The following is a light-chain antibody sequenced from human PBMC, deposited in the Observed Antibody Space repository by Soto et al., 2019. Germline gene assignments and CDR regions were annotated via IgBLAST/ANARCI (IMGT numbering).Light chain of an antibody. Sequence: EIVLTQSPGTLSLCPGERATLSCRARQSVSSGYLAWYQQKPGQAPRLLIYGASSRATGIPDRFSGSLCGIDFTLTISRLEPEDFAVYYCQQYGDSPTLMFGQGTKVEI. CDR3: QQYGDSPTLM. CDR2: GAS. CDR1: QSVSSGY. V-gene: IGKV3-20*01. J-gene: IGKJ1*01.